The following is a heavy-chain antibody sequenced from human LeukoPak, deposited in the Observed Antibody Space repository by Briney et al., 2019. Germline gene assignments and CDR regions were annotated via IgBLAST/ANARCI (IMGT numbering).Heavy chain of an antibody. J-gene: IGHJ5*02. Sequence: GGSLRLSCAGSGFTFSSYEMNWVRQAPGKGLEWLSYISSSGSTIYYADSVKGRFTISRDNAKKSLFLQMNSLRAEDTAVYYCATSHRGDIWALSWFDPWGQGTPVTVSS. D-gene: IGHD3-9*01. CDR2: ISSSGSTI. CDR1: GFTFSSYE. V-gene: IGHV3-48*03. CDR3: ATSHRGDIWALSWFDP.